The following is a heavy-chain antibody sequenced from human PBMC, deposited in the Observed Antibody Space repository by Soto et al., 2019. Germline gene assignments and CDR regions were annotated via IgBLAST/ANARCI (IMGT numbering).Heavy chain of an antibody. Sequence: EVQLSESGGGLAQPGGSLRLSCEGSGFTFSDFAISWVRQAPGKGLEWVSVVSGNGDVTRYADSVKGRFATSRDNSKNTMFLQMNSLTAEDTAIYYCAKDGSQTVTFDYWGRGTLVTVSS. D-gene: IGHD4-17*01. CDR3: AKDGSQTVTFDY. CDR1: GFTFSDFA. CDR2: VSGNGDVT. V-gene: IGHV3-23*01. J-gene: IGHJ4*02.